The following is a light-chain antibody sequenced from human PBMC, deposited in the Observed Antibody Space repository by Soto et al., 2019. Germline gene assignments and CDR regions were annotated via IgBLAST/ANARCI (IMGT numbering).Light chain of an antibody. CDR3: NSYTSTSSAV. J-gene: IGLJ2*01. CDR1: SGDIGAYDY. Sequence: QSVLTQPASVSGSPGQSITISCTGASGDIGAYDYVSWYQQHPGEAPKLLIYDVNNRPSGVSNRFSGSKSGNTASLIISGLQAGDEADYYCNSYTSTSSAVFGGGTKLTVL. CDR2: DVN. V-gene: IGLV2-14*03.